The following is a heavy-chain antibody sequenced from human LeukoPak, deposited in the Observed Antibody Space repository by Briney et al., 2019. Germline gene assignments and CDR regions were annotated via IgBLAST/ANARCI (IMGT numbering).Heavy chain of an antibody. CDR2: ISSSSSYI. Sequence: NPGGSLRLSCAASGFTFSTYDMNWVRQAPGKGLEWVSSISSSSSYIYYADSVKGRFTISRDNAKNSLYLQMNSLRAGDTAVYYCTRGNPHQHCGQGTLVTVSS. V-gene: IGHV3-21*06. CDR1: GFTFSTYD. J-gene: IGHJ4*01. CDR3: TRGNPHQH.